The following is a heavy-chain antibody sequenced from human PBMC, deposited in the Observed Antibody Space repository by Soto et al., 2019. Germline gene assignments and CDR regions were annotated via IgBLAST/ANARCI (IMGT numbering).Heavy chain of an antibody. D-gene: IGHD6-13*01. V-gene: IGHV2-5*01. CDR3: AHRLPGPSGYDV. CDR2: IYWNDEQ. J-gene: IGHJ6*02. CDR1: GLSLAKGVVG. Sequence: SGPTPVNPAQTLTLTCTFSGLSLAKGVVGVACIRQPSGEALEWLALIYWNDEQYYNPSLRNRLTITRDTSKNQVVLTMTNMDPVDTATYYCAHRLPGPSGYDVWGQGTTVTVSS.